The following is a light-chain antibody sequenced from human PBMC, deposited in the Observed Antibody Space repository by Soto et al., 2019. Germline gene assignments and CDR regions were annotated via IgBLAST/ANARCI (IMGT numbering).Light chain of an antibody. Sequence: EIVMTQSPATLSVFPGERATLSCRASQSVSSNLVWYQQKPGQAPKLRIYNTFTRATGIPVRFSGSGSGTEFTLTISSLQSEDFAVYYCQQYNNWSYTFGQGTKLEI. V-gene: IGKV3-15*01. CDR2: NTF. CDR3: QQYNNWSYT. J-gene: IGKJ2*01. CDR1: QSVSSN.